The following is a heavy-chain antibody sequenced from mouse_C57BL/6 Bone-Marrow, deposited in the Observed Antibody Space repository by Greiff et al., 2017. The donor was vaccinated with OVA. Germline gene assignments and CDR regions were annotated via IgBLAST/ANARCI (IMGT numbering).Heavy chain of an antibody. J-gene: IGHJ1*03. V-gene: IGHV1-63*01. Sequence: VKLMESGAELVRPGTSVKMSCKASGYTFTNYWIGWAKQRPGHGLEWIGDIYPGGGYTNYNEKFKGKATLTADKSSSTAYMQFSSLTSEDSAIYYCARYGGSSYDWYFDVWGTGTTVTVSS. CDR2: IYPGGGYT. CDR3: ARYGGSSYDWYFDV. D-gene: IGHD1-1*01. CDR1: GYTFTNYW.